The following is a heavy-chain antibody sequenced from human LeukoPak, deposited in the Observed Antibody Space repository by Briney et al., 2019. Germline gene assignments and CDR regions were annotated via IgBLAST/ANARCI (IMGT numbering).Heavy chain of an antibody. J-gene: IGHJ4*02. Sequence: PGGSLRLSCAASGFTFTTYWMSWVRQTPGKGLEWLANIKQDGSEKYYVDSVEGRFTVSSDNAKNSLYLQMNSLRVEDTGVYYCTRYSGYPGDYWGQGTLVTVSS. V-gene: IGHV3-7*01. CDR2: IKQDGSEK. D-gene: IGHD5-12*01. CDR3: TRYSGYPGDY. CDR1: GFTFTTYW.